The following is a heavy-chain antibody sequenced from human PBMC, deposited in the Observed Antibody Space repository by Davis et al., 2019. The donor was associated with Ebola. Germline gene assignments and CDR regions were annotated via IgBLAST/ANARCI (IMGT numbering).Heavy chain of an antibody. CDR1: GGSFSGYY. V-gene: IGHV4-34*01. Sequence: SETLSLTCAVYGGSFSGYYWSWIRQPPGKGLEWIGEINHSGSTNYNPSLKSRVTISVDTSKNQFSLKLSSVTAADTAVYYCAREDSSGWYVTDYWGQGTLVTVSS. CDR3: AREDSSGWYVTDY. D-gene: IGHD6-19*01. J-gene: IGHJ4*02. CDR2: INHSGST.